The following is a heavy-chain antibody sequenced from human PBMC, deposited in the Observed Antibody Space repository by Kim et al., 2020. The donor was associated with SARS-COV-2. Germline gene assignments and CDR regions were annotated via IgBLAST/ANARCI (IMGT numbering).Heavy chain of an antibody. D-gene: IGHD5-18*01. Sequence: GGSLRLSCAASGFTFSSYAMSWVRQAPGKGLEWVSAISGSGGSTYYADSVKGRFTISRDNSKNTLYLQMNSLRAEDTAVYYCAKDLGGYSYGHIDYWGQGTLVTVSS. V-gene: IGHV3-23*01. J-gene: IGHJ4*02. CDR2: ISGSGGST. CDR3: AKDLGGYSYGHIDY. CDR1: GFTFSSYA.